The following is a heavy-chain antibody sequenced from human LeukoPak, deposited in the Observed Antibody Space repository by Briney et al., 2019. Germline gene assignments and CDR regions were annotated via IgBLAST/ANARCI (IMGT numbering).Heavy chain of an antibody. CDR2: IYSSGST. D-gene: IGHD3-10*01. J-gene: IGHJ3*02. Sequence: SETLSLTCTVSGDSISSTTDSWGWIRQPPGKTLEWIGSIYSSGSTYYNPSLKSRVIIIIDTPKNHFSLTLSSVTAADTAVYYCARSDGYGLVGIWGQGTMVTVSS. V-gene: IGHV4-39*07. CDR1: GDSISSTTDS. CDR3: ARSDGYGLVGI.